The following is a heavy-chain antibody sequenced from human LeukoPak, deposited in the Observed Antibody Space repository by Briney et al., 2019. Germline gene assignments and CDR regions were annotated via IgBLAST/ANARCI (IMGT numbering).Heavy chain of an antibody. Sequence: SETLSLTCTVSGGSISSYYWSWIRQPAGKGLEWIGRIYTSGSTNYNPSLKSRVTMSVDTSKNQFSLKLSSVTAADTAVYYCARGSTYYYDSSGYYSPYYYYMDVWGKGTTVTVSS. V-gene: IGHV4-4*07. D-gene: IGHD3-22*01. CDR2: IYTSGST. CDR3: ARGSTYYYDSSGYYSPYYYYMDV. J-gene: IGHJ6*03. CDR1: GGSISSYY.